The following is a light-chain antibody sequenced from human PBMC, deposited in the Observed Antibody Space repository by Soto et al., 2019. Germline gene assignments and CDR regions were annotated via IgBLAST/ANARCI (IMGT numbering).Light chain of an antibody. J-gene: IGLJ1*01. CDR3: SSYTTSSTYV. V-gene: IGLV2-14*01. Sequence: QSVLTQPASVSGSPGQSITISCTGTSSDVGSYNYVSWYQQHPGKAPKVMIYDVSNRSSGVFYRFSGSKSGNTASLTISGPQAEDEADYYCSSYTTSSTYVFGTGTKVTVL. CDR2: DVS. CDR1: SSDVGSYNY.